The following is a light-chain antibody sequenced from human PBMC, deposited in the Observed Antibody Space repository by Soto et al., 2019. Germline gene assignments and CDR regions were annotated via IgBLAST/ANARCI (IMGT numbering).Light chain of an antibody. CDR3: QQYSGSPFT. Sequence: EVVLTQSPGTLSLSPGERATLSCRASQSVTSASLAWYQQKPGQAPRLLIYGTSTRATGIPDRFSGSGSGTDLTLTISRLEPEDVAVYYCQQYSGSPFTFGPGTKVDIK. J-gene: IGKJ3*01. V-gene: IGKV3-20*01. CDR2: GTS. CDR1: QSVTSAS.